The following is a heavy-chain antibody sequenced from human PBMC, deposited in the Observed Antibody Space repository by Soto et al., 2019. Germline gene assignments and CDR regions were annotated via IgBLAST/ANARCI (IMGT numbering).Heavy chain of an antibody. J-gene: IGHJ5*02. Sequence: QVQLVQSGAEVKKPGASVKVSCKASGYTFTSYDINWVRQATGQGLEWMGWMNPNSGNTGYAQKFQGRVTMTRNTSISTAYMELSSLRCEDTAVYYCARGGTCSGGICYGAWFDPWGQGTLVTVSS. D-gene: IGHD2-15*01. CDR2: MNPNSGNT. CDR3: ARGGTCSGGICYGAWFDP. CDR1: GYTFTSYD. V-gene: IGHV1-8*01.